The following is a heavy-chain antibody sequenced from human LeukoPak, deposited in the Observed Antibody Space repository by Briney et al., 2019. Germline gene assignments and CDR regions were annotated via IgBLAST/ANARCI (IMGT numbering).Heavy chain of an antibody. V-gene: IGHV1-69*01. CDR3: ATPDWAAAGLVRPLDY. CDR1: GGTFSSYA. CDR2: IIPIFGTA. D-gene: IGHD6-13*01. Sequence: RAASVKVSCKASGGTFSSYAISWVRQAPGQGLEWMGGIIPIFGTANYAQKFQGRVTITADESTSTAYMELSSLRSEDTAVYYCATPDWAAAGLVRPLDYWGQGTLVTVSS. J-gene: IGHJ4*02.